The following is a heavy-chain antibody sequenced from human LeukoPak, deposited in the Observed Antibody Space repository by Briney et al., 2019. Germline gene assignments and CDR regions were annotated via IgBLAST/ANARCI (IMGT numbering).Heavy chain of an antibody. V-gene: IGHV1-69*13. D-gene: IGHD1-14*01. CDR3: ARGYSTAGIPNYYYCGMDV. Sequence: GASVKVSCKASGGTFSSYAISWVRQAPGQGLEWMGGIIPIFGTANYAQKFQGRVTITADESTSTAYMELSSLRSEDTAVYYCARGYSTAGIPNYYYCGMDVWGQGTTVTVSS. CDR2: IIPIFGTA. CDR1: GGTFSSYA. J-gene: IGHJ6*02.